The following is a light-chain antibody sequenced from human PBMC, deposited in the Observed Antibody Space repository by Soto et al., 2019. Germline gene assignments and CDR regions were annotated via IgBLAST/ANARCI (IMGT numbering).Light chain of an antibody. V-gene: IGLV2-8*01. CDR1: SSDVGGYNY. CDR3: SSYAASNNFYFV. CDR2: EVT. J-gene: IGLJ3*02. Sequence: QSVLTQPPSASGSPRQSVTISCTGTSSDVGGYNYVSRYQQYPGRAPKLMIYEVTKRPSGVPDRFSGSKSGNTASLTVSGLQAEDEADYYCSSYAASNNFYFVFGGGTKVTVL.